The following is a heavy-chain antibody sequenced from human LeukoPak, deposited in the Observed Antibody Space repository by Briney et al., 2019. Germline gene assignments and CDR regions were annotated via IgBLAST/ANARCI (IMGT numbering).Heavy chain of an antibody. CDR2: VHLSGRT. CDR3: AREGGPYRPLDY. CDR1: GVSISSTNW. J-gene: IGHJ4*02. Sequence: SETLSLTCGVSGVSISSTNWWTWVRQPPGEGLEWIGEVHLSGRTNYNPSLESRVTMSVDMSGNHISLKLTSVTAADTAVYYRAREGGPYRPLDYSGQGTLVTVSS. V-gene: IGHV4-4*02.